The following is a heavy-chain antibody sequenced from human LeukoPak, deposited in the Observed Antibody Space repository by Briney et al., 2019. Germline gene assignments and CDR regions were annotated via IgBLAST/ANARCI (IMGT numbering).Heavy chain of an antibody. CDR1: GFTFSSYG. J-gene: IGHJ6*04. CDR3: AKVIVAWDGSGSMLYYGMDV. V-gene: IGHV3-30*18. D-gene: IGHD3-10*01. CDR2: ISYDGSNK. Sequence: PGRSLRLFCAASGFTFSSYGMHWVRQAPGKGLEWVAVISYDGSNKYYADSVKGRFTISRDNSKNTLYPQMNSLRAEDTAVYYCAKVIVAWDGSGSMLYYGMDVWGKGTTVTVSS.